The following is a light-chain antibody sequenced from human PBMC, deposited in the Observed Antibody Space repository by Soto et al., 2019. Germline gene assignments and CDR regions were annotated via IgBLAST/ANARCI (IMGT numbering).Light chain of an antibody. V-gene: IGKV2-30*02. CDR3: RQGTHWPRT. CDR1: QSLVHSDGNTY. Sequence: VLRHWPLPQPVTLVQPASISCRSSQSLVHSDGNTYLHWFQQRPGQSPRRLLYRVSNRDSGVADKFSGSASGTNFTLKISWVEAEDVGVYYCRQGTHWPRTFGQGTKVDIK. CDR2: RVS. J-gene: IGKJ1*01.